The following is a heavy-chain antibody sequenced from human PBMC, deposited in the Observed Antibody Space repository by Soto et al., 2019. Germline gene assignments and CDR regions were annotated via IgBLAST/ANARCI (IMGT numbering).Heavy chain of an antibody. CDR1: GFTFSSYS. Sequence: QPGGSLRLSCSASGFTFSSYSMNWVRQAPGKGLEWVSYISSSSSTIYYADSVKGRFTISRDNAKNSLYLQMNSLRDEDTAVYYCARERAVGIAVALNWFDPWGQGTLVTVSS. D-gene: IGHD6-19*01. CDR3: ARERAVGIAVALNWFDP. CDR2: ISSSSSTI. V-gene: IGHV3-48*02. J-gene: IGHJ5*02.